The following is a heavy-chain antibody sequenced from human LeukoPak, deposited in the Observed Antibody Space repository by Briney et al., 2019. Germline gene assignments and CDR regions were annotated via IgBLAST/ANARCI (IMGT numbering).Heavy chain of an antibody. D-gene: IGHD4-17*01. V-gene: IGHV4-61*08. CDR2: IHYSGST. CDR3: ARVATVTFDY. CDR1: GGSISSGGYY. Sequence: SETLSLTCTVSGGSISSGGYYWSWIRQPPGKGLEWIGYIHYSGSTNYNPSLKSRVTMLVDTSKNQFSLKLSSVTAADTAVYYCARVATVTFDYWGQGTLVTVSS. J-gene: IGHJ4*02.